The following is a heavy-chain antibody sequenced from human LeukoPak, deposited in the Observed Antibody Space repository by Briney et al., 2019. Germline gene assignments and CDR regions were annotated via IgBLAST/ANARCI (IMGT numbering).Heavy chain of an antibody. CDR1: GYTFTGYY. J-gene: IGHJ4*02. CDR3: AKGRGYYFEY. CDR2: INPNSGGT. V-gene: IGHV1-2*02. Sequence: ASVKVSCKASGYTFTGYYMHWVRQAPGQGLEWMGWINPNSGGTNYAQKFQGRVTVTRDTSISTAYMELTRLRFDDTAVYYCAKGRGYYFEYWGQGTLVTVSS.